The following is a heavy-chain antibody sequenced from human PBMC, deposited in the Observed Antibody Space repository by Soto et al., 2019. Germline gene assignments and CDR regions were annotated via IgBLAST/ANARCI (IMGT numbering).Heavy chain of an antibody. Sequence: SETRSLTCTVSGGSISSYYWSWIRQPPGKGLEWIGYIYYSGSTNYNPSLKSRVTISVDTSKNQFSLKLSSVTAADTAVYYCARGDCSSTSCLYYYYYGMDVWGQGTTVTVSS. CDR2: IYYSGST. CDR3: ARGDCSSTSCLYYYYYGMDV. D-gene: IGHD2-2*01. J-gene: IGHJ6*02. V-gene: IGHV4-59*01. CDR1: GGSISSYY.